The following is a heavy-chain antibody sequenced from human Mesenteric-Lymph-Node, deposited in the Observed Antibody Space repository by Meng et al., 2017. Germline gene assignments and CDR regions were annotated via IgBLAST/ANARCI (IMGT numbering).Heavy chain of an antibody. V-gene: IGHV3-23*01. CDR2: ISGSGGST. Sequence: GESLKISCAASGFTFSSYAMSWVRQAPGKGLEWVSAISGSGGSTYYADSVKGRFTISRDNSKNTLYLQMNSLRAEDTAVYYCAREGCSSSTCHDYWGQGSLVTVSS. CDR3: AREGCSSSTCHDY. CDR1: GFTFSSYA. J-gene: IGHJ4*02. D-gene: IGHD2-2*01.